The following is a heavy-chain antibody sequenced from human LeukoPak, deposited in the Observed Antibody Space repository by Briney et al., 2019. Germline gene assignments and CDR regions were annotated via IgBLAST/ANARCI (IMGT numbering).Heavy chain of an antibody. Sequence: GGSLRLSCAASGFTFSSYSMNWVRQAPGKGLEWVSSISSSSSYIYYADSVKGRFTISRDNAKNSLYLQMNRLRAEDTAVYYCARDIVVVPAAISYYYYYYMDVWGKGTTVTVSS. V-gene: IGHV3-21*01. D-gene: IGHD2-2*01. J-gene: IGHJ6*03. CDR1: GFTFSSYS. CDR2: ISSSSSYI. CDR3: ARDIVVVPAAISYYYYYYMDV.